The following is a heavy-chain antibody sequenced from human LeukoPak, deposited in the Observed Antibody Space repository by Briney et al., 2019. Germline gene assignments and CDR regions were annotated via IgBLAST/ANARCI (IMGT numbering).Heavy chain of an antibody. J-gene: IGHJ5*02. CDR2: ISAYNGNT. CDR1: GYTFTNYD. CDR3: ARVLPYYDFWSGYSAPNWFDP. Sequence: ASVKVSCKTSGYTFTNYDINWVRQAPGQGLEWMGWISAYNGNTNYAQKLQGRVTMTTDTSTSTAYMELRSLRSDDTAVYYCARVLPYYDFWSGYSAPNWFDPWGQGTLVTVSS. V-gene: IGHV1-18*01. D-gene: IGHD3-3*01.